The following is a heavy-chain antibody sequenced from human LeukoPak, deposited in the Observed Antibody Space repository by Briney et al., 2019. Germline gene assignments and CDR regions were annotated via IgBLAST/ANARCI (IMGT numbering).Heavy chain of an antibody. J-gene: IGHJ5*02. CDR3: ARGSMVRGVLRYNWFDP. Sequence: PGGSLRLSCAASGFTFSSYWMHWVRQAPGKGLVWVSRINSDGSSTSYAGSVKGRFTISRDNAKNTLYLQMNSLRAEDTAVYYCARGSMVRGVLRYNWFDPWGQGTLVTVSS. CDR2: INSDGSST. CDR1: GFTFSSYW. D-gene: IGHD3-10*01. V-gene: IGHV3-74*01.